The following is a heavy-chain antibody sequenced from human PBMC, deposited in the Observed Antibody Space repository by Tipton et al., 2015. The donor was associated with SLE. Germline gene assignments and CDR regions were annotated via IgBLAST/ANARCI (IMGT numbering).Heavy chain of an antibody. CDR2: IYSGGST. D-gene: IGHD6-19*01. Sequence: SLRLSCAASGFTFSDYYMSWVRQAPGKGLEWVSVIYSGGSTYYADSVKGRFTISRDNSKNTLYLQMNSLRAEDTAVYYCARDLISGCFDYWGQGTLVTVSS. V-gene: IGHV3-66*02. J-gene: IGHJ4*02. CDR1: GFTFSDYY. CDR3: ARDLISGCFDY.